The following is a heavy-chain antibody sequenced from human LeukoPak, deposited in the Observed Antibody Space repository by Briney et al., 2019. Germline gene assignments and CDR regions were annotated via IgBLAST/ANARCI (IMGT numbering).Heavy chain of an antibody. V-gene: IGHV4-4*09. CDR2: IYTSGST. CDR3: ARRVAYFDY. Sequence: PPETLSLTCTVSGGSISSYYWSWIRQPPGKGLEWIGYIYTSGSTNYNPSLKSRVTISVDTSKNQFSLKLSSVTAADTAVYYCARRVAYFDYWGQGTLVTVSS. CDR1: GGSISSYY. D-gene: IGHD2-15*01. J-gene: IGHJ4*02.